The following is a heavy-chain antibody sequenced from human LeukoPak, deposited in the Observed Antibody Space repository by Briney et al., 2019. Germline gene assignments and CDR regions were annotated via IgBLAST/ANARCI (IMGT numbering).Heavy chain of an antibody. V-gene: IGHV4-4*07. CDR2: IYTSGST. CDR1: GGSISSYY. D-gene: IGHD2/OR15-2a*01. CDR3: ARASSNYYYYYIDF. J-gene: IGHJ6*03. Sequence: SETLSLTCTVSGGSISSYYWSWIRQPAGKGLEWIGRIYTSGSTNYNPSLKSRVTISVDKSKNQFSLKLSSVTAADTAVYYCARASSNYYYYYIDFWGKGTTVTVSS.